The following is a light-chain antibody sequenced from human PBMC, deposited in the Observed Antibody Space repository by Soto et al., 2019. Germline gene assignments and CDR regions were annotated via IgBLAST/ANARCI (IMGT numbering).Light chain of an antibody. Sequence: DIQMTQSPSSLSAAVGDRVTITCRASQSISRYLNWYQQKPEKAPNLLIYAASILQSGVPSRFSGSGSGTDFTLTISSLQPEDFATYYCQQSYSTPAWTFGQGTKVEIK. J-gene: IGKJ1*01. CDR2: AAS. V-gene: IGKV1-39*01. CDR3: QQSYSTPAWT. CDR1: QSISRY.